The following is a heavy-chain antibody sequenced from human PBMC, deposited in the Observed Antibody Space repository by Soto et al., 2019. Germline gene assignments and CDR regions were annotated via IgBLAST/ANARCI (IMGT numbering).Heavy chain of an antibody. CDR3: ARSITIFGVVSYYYYGMDV. CDR2: IIPIFGTA. J-gene: IGHJ6*02. D-gene: IGHD3-3*01. Sequence: QVQLVQSEAEVKKPGSSVKVSCKASGGTFSSYAISWVRQAPGQGLEWMGGIIPIFGTANYAQKFQGRVTITADESTSTAYMELSSLRSEDTAVYYCARSITIFGVVSYYYYGMDVWGQGTTVTVSS. CDR1: GGTFSSYA. V-gene: IGHV1-69*01.